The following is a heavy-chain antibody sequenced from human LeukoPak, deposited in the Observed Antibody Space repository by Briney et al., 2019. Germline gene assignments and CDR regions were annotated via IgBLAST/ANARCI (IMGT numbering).Heavy chain of an antibody. Sequence: GSVKVSCKASGYTFTGYYMHWVRQAPGQGLEWMGWINPNSGGTNYAQKFQGRVTMTRDTSISTAHMELSRLRSDDTAVYYCARVGRSSSWYRYWFDPWGQGTLVTVSS. V-gene: IGHV1-2*02. CDR2: INPNSGGT. CDR1: GYTFTGYY. J-gene: IGHJ5*02. CDR3: ARVGRSSSWYRYWFDP. D-gene: IGHD6-13*01.